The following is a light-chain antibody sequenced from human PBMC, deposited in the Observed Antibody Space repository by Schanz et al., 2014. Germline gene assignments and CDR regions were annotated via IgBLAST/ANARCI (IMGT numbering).Light chain of an antibody. CDR3: YSSARGISL. J-gene: IGLJ2*01. V-gene: IGLV2-14*03. CDR1: SNDVGTYNF. CDR2: DVS. Sequence: QSALTQPASVSGSPGQSITLSCTGTSNDVGTYNFVSWYQQHPGKAPKLMIYDVSNRPSGVSNRFSGSKSGNTASLTISGLQPEDEADYYCYSSARGISLFGGGTKLTVL.